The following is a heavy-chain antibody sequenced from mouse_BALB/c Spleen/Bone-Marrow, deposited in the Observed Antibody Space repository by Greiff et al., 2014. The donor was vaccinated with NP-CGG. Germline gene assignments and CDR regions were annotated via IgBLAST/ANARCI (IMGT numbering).Heavy chain of an antibody. Sequence: QVQLQQPGAELMKPGASVKISCKATGYTLSSYWMEWVKQRPGHGLEWIGEILPGSGSSNYNEKFKGKATFTADTSSNTAYMQLSSLTSEDSDVYYCARRGVHYWYFDVWGAGTTVTVSS. J-gene: IGHJ1*01. CDR3: ARRGVHYWYFDV. V-gene: IGHV1-9*01. CDR2: ILPGSGSS. CDR1: GYTLSSYW.